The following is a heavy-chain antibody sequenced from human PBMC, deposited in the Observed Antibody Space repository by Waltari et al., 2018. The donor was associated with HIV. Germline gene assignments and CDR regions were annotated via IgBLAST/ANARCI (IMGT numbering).Heavy chain of an antibody. V-gene: IGHV3-23*01. CDR2: ISGSGGST. CDR1: GFTFYNYA. CDR3: AKRQQLVRTGWFDP. D-gene: IGHD6-6*01. Sequence: EVQLLESGGGLVQPGGSLRLSRAASGFTFYNYAMSWVRQAPGEGLEWVSAISGSGGSTYYADSVKGRFTISRDNSKNTLYLQMNSLRAEDTAVYYCAKRQQLVRTGWFDPWGQGTLVTVSS. J-gene: IGHJ5*02.